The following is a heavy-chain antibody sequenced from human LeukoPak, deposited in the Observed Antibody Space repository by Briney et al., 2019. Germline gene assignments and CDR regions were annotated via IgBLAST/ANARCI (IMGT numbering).Heavy chain of an antibody. J-gene: IGHJ4*02. V-gene: IGHV3-23*01. CDR2: ISGSGGRT. CDR3: AKSRIAAAGPWGPGDY. CDR1: GFTFSSYA. D-gene: IGHD6-13*01. Sequence: GGSLRLSCAASGFTFSSYAMSWVRQAPGKGLEWVSSISGSGGRTHYADSVRGRFTISRDNSKNTLYLQMDSLRAEDTAVYYCAKSRIAAAGPWGPGDYWGQGTLVTVSS.